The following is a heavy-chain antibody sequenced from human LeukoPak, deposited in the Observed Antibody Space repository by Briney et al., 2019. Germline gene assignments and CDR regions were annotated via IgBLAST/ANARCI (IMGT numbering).Heavy chain of an antibody. V-gene: IGHV4-59*11. J-gene: IGHJ6*03. CDR1: GGSISSHY. CDR2: IYYSGST. CDR3: AREARRWENPYYYYYMDV. D-gene: IGHD5-24*01. Sequence: SETLSLTCTVSGGSISSHYWSWIRQPPGKGLEWIGYIYYSGSTNYNPSLKSQVTISVDTSKNQFSLKLSSVTAADTAVYYCAREARRWENPYYYYYMDVWGKGTTVTVSS.